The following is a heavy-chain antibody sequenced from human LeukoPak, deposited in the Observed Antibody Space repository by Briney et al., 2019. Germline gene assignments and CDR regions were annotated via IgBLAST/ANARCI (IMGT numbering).Heavy chain of an antibody. CDR2: IYPGDSDT. CDR3: ARQGYSSGWYGSDDAFDI. J-gene: IGHJ3*02. D-gene: IGHD6-19*01. CDR1: GYSFTSYW. Sequence: GESLKISCKGSGYSFTSYWIGWVRQMPGKGLEWMGIIYPGDSDTRYSPSFQGQVTISADKSISTAYLQWSSLKASDTAMYYCARQGYSSGWYGSDDAFDIWGQGTMVTVSS. V-gene: IGHV5-51*01.